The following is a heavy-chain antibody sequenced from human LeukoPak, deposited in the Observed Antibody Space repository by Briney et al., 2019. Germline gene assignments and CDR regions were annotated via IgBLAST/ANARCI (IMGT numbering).Heavy chain of an antibody. D-gene: IGHD5-24*01. CDR3: ARVEDGKQPKGKGAFDI. CDR2: IYYSGST. Sequence: SETLSLTCTVSGGSISSDYWSWIRQPPGKGLEWIGYIYYSGSTNYNPSLKSRVTISVDTSKNQFSLKLSSVTAADTAVYYCARVEDGKQPKGKGAFDIWGQGTMVTVSS. V-gene: IGHV4-59*01. CDR1: GGSISSDY. J-gene: IGHJ3*02.